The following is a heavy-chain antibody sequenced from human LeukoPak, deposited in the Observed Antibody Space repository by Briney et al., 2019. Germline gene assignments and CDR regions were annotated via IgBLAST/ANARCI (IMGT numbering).Heavy chain of an antibody. CDR2: IIPILGIA. CDR1: GGXFSSYA. D-gene: IGHD5-18*01. CDR3: ARVDTAMVIDY. J-gene: IGHJ4*02. Sequence: SVKVSCKASGGXFSSYAISWVRQAPGQGPEWMGRIIPILGIANYAQKFQGRVTITADKSTSTAYMELSSLRSEDTAVYYCARVDTAMVIDYWGQGTLVTVSS. V-gene: IGHV1-69*04.